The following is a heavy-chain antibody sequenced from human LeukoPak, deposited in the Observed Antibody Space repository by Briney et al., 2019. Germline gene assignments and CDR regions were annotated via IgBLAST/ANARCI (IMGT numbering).Heavy chain of an antibody. CDR1: GYTFTSYG. J-gene: IGHJ2*01. CDR3: ARTHYYYDSSGYYPDWYFDL. Sequence: GASVKVSCKASGYTFTSYGISWVRQAPGQGLEWMGWISAYNGNTNYAQKLQGRVTMTTDTSTSTAYMELRSLRSDDTAVYYCARTHYYYDSSGYYPDWYFDLWGRGTLVPVSS. V-gene: IGHV1-18*01. D-gene: IGHD3-22*01. CDR2: ISAYNGNT.